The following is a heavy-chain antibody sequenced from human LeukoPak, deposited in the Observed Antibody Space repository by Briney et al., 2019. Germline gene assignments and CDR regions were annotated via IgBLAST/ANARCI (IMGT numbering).Heavy chain of an antibody. J-gene: IGHJ5*01. Sequence: GGSLRLSCAAPGFTFNNYAMSWVRQAPGKGLEWVSAISASGGTTYYADSVKGRFTISRDNSENTLFLQMNSLRAEDTAVYYCAQEHREYWSSTGCPNWFDSWGQGTLVTVSS. CDR2: ISASGGTT. D-gene: IGHD2-2*01. V-gene: IGHV3-23*01. CDR1: GFTFNNYA. CDR3: AQEHREYWSSTGCPNWFDS.